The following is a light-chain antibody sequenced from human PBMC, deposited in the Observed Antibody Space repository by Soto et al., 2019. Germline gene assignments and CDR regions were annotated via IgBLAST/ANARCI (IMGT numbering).Light chain of an antibody. CDR1: QHISNY. V-gene: IGKV1-39*01. J-gene: IGKJ3*01. Sequence: DIQMTQAPSSLSASVGDRVIITCQASQHISNYVNWYQQKPGKAPKLLIYGASNLQGGVPSRFSGSGSGTEFTLTISSLQPEDFATYYCQQSYSTPAFTFGPGTKMDVK. CDR3: QQSYSTPAFT. CDR2: GAS.